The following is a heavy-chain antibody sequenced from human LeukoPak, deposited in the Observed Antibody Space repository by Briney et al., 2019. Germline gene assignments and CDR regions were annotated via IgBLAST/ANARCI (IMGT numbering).Heavy chain of an antibody. D-gene: IGHD3-10*01. CDR1: GFTFNRYE. CDR3: ATYIIKTMDV. CDR2: ISGSGSTI. V-gene: IGHV3-48*03. J-gene: IGHJ6*03. Sequence: GGSLRLSCAASGFTFNRYEMNWVRQTSGKGLEWISYISGSGSTIYYADCVKGRFTISRDNAKNTLYLQMNSLRAEDTAVYYCATYIIKTMDVWGKGTTVTISS.